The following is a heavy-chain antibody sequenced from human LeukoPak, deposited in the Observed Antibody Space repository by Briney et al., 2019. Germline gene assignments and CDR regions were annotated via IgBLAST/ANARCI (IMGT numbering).Heavy chain of an antibody. J-gene: IGHJ4*02. Sequence: GASVEVSCKASGYTFTSYAMHWVRQAPGQRLEWMGWINAGNGNTKYSQKFQGRVTITRDTSASTAYMELSSLRSEDTAVYYCARGPYSSGWSPTYFDYWGQGTLVTVSS. V-gene: IGHV1-3*01. CDR1: GYTFTSYA. CDR3: ARGPYSSGWSPTYFDY. D-gene: IGHD6-19*01. CDR2: INAGNGNT.